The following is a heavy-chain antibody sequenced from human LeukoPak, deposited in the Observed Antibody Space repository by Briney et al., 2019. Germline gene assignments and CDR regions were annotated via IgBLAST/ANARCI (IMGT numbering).Heavy chain of an antibody. Sequence: SETLSLTCTVSGGSISSYYWSWIRQPPGKGLEWIGYIYYSGSTNYNPSLKSRVTISVDTSKNQFSLKLSSVTAADTAVYYCARSYYDSNGYYFNWFDPWGQGTLVTVSS. CDR3: ARSYYDSNGYYFNWFDP. D-gene: IGHD3-22*01. J-gene: IGHJ5*02. CDR2: IYYSGST. CDR1: GGSISSYY. V-gene: IGHV4-59*01.